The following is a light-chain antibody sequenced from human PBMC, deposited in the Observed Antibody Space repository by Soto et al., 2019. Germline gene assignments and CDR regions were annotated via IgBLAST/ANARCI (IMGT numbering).Light chain of an antibody. V-gene: IGKV3-20*01. CDR3: QQYGSSRLT. J-gene: IGKJ4*01. CDR1: QSVTSSY. Sequence: EIVLTQSPGTLSLSPGERVTLSCRASQSVTSSYLAWYQQKPGQAPRLLIYGASTRATGIPDRFSGSGSGTDFTLTISRMETEDFEVYYCQQYGSSRLTFGGGTKVEIK. CDR2: GAS.